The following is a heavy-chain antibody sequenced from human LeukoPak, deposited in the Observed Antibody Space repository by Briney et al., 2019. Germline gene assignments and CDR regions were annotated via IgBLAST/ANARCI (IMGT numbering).Heavy chain of an antibody. CDR2: IYSGGST. J-gene: IGHJ4*02. Sequence: GGSLRLSCAASGFTFSSYAMSWVRQAPGKGLEWVSVIYSGGSTYHADSVKGRFTISRDNSKNTLYLQMNSLRAEDTAVYYCARGEGQLVLPGFDYWGQGTLVTVSS. D-gene: IGHD6-13*01. CDR3: ARGEGQLVLPGFDY. CDR1: GFTFSSYA. V-gene: IGHV3-53*01.